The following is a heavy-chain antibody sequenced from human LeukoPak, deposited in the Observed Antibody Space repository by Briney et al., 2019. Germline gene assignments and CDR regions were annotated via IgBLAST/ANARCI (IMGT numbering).Heavy chain of an antibody. V-gene: IGHV4-4*07. CDR2: IYTSGSA. J-gene: IGHJ5*02. Sequence: SETLSLTCTVSGGSLSSYYWSWIRQPAGKGLEWNGRIYTSGSANYNPSLKSRVTMSVDTSKNQFSLKLSSVTAADTAVYYCARDGEMRFDPWGQGTLVTVSS. CDR1: GGSLSSYY. D-gene: IGHD3-10*01. CDR3: ARDGEMRFDP.